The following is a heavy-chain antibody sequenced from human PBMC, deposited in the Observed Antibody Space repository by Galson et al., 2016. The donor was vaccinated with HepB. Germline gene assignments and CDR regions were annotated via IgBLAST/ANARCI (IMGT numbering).Heavy chain of an antibody. CDR1: GFSFSRYG. D-gene: IGHD5-24*01. V-gene: IGHV3-33*06. CDR2: IWHDGSNK. CDR3: AKGRWDFDS. Sequence: SLRLSCAASGFSFSRYGMHWARQAPGRGLEWVAVIWHDGSNKYYGDSVEGRFTISRDNSQNTVFLQMNSLRGEDTAVYYCAKGRWDFDSWGQGTLVTVSS. J-gene: IGHJ4*02.